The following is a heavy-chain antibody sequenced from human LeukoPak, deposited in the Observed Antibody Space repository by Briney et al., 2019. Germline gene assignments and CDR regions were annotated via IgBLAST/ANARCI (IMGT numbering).Heavy chain of an antibody. D-gene: IGHD5/OR15-5a*01. J-gene: IGHJ5*02. Sequence: GGSLRLSCAASGFTVSCNYMSWVRQAPGKGLEWVSVIYSGGRTYYADSVKCRFTISRDNSKNTLYLQMNSLRAEDTAVYYCARVGSTISIWNGWFDPWGQGTLVTVSS. CDR2: IYSGGRT. V-gene: IGHV3-66*01. CDR1: GFTVSCNY. CDR3: ARVGSTISIWNGWFDP.